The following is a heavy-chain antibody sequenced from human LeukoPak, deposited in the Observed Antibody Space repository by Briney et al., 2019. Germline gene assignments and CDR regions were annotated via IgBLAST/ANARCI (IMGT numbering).Heavy chain of an antibody. J-gene: IGHJ4*02. V-gene: IGHV4-34*01. CDR1: GGSFSGYY. CDR2: INDSGNT. CDR3: AKRVGYFDN. Sequence: SETLSLTCAVYGGSFSGYYWAWIRQPPGKGLEWIGTINDSGNTYYNPSLQSRVTISVDTSKNQFSLRLNSVTAADTAVYYCAKRVGYFDNWGQGTLVAVSS.